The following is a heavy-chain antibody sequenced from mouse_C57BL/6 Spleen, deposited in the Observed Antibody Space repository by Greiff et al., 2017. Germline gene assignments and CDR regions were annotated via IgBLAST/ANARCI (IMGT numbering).Heavy chain of an antibody. V-gene: IGHV1-64*01. CDR3: ARSRVTRDYFDY. Sequence: QVQLQQPGAELVKPGASVKLSCKASGYTFTSYWMHWVKQRPGQGLEWIGMIHPNSGSTNYNEKFKSKATLTVDKSSSTAYMQLSILTSEDSAVYYCARSRVTRDYFDYWGQGTTLTVSS. J-gene: IGHJ2*01. CDR1: GYTFTSYW. CDR2: IHPNSGST. D-gene: IGHD2-5*01.